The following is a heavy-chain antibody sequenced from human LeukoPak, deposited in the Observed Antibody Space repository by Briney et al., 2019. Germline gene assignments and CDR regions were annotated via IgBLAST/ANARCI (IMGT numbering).Heavy chain of an antibody. J-gene: IGHJ5*02. CDR3: ARLSCSDAVCPTLPYNHFDP. V-gene: IGHV4-59*08. CDR1: GGSISSHY. Sequence: PSETLSLTCTVSGGSISSHYWSWIRQPPGKGLEWIGYIYYSGSTNYNPSLKSRVTISVDTSKNQLSLRLSSVTAADTAVYFCARLSCSDAVCPTLPYNHFDPWGQGTLVTVSS. CDR2: IYYSGST. D-gene: IGHD2-15*01.